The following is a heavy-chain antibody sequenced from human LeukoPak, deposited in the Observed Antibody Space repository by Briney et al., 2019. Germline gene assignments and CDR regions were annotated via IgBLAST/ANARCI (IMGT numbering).Heavy chain of an antibody. V-gene: IGHV4-34*01. CDR2: INHSGST. Sequence: SETLSLTCAVYGGSFSGYYWSWIRQPPGKGLEWIGEINHSGSTNYNPSLKSRVTISVDTSENQFSLKLSSVTAADTAVYYCARGPAPGNGMDVWGQGTTVTVSS. CDR1: GGSFSGYY. D-gene: IGHD6-13*01. CDR3: ARGPAPGNGMDV. J-gene: IGHJ6*02.